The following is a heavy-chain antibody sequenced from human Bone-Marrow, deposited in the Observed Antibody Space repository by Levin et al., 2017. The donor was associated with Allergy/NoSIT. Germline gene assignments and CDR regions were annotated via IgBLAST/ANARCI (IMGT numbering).Heavy chain of an antibody. CDR1: GFTFSSYS. Sequence: ETLSLTCAASGFTFSSYSMNWVRQAPGKGLEWVSSISSSSSYIYYADSVKGRFTISRDNAKNSLYLQMNSLRAEDTAVYYCARDDGVHIAVAGTVYYYYYGMDGWGQGTTVTVSS. J-gene: IGHJ6*02. CDR2: ISSSSSYI. V-gene: IGHV3-21*01. CDR3: ARDDGVHIAVAGTVYYYYYGMDG. D-gene: IGHD6-19*01.